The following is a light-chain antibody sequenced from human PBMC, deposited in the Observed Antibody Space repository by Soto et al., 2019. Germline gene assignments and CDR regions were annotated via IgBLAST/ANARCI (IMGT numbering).Light chain of an antibody. Sequence: QSVLTQPASVSGSPGQSITISCTGTSSDVGGYNFVSWYQQHPGKAPKLMIYDVSNRPSGVSNRFSGSKSGNTASPTISGLQAEDEADYYCCSYTTSSTRVFGGGTKLTVL. CDR1: SSDVGGYNF. V-gene: IGLV2-14*03. J-gene: IGLJ2*01. CDR3: CSYTTSSTRV. CDR2: DVS.